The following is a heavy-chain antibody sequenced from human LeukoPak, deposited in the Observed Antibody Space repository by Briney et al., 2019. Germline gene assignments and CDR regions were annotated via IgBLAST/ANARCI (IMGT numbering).Heavy chain of an antibody. CDR3: ARDFSETLGV. CDR2: ISASSAYM. CDR1: GFTFSSYA. J-gene: IGHJ4*02. D-gene: IGHD3-10*01. V-gene: IGHV3-21*01. Sequence: PGGSLRLSCAASGFTFSSYAMNWVRQAPGKGLEWVSSISASSAYMYYAASVKGRHTISRDNAKNSLYLQMHSLRAEDTAVYYCARDFSETLGVWGQGTLVTVSS.